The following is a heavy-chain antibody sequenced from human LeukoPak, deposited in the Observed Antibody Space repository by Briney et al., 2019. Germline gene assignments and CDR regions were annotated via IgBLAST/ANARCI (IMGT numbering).Heavy chain of an antibody. CDR2: IYHSGST. D-gene: IGHD2-15*01. CDR3: ARDCSGGSCYGAFDI. J-gene: IGHJ3*02. CDR1: GGSISSSNW. Sequence: SGTLSLTCAVSGGSISSSNWWSWVRQPPGKGLEWIGEIYHSGSTNYNPSLKSRVTISVDKSKNQFSLKLSSVTAADTAVYYCARDCSGGSCYGAFDIWGQGTMVTVSS. V-gene: IGHV4-4*02.